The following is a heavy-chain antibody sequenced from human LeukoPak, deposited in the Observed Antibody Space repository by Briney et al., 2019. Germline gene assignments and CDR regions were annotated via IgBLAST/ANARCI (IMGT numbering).Heavy chain of an antibody. CDR2: IYYSGST. CDR1: GGSISSGDYY. CDR3: ARVGMATTNFVY. V-gene: IGHV4-30-4*01. J-gene: IGHJ4*02. D-gene: IGHD5-24*01. Sequence: PSQTLSLTCTVSGGSISSGDYYWSWIRQPPGKGLEWIGYIYYSGSTYYNPSLKSRVTISVDTSKNQFSLKLSSVTAADTAVYYRARVGMATTNFVYWGQGTLVTVSS.